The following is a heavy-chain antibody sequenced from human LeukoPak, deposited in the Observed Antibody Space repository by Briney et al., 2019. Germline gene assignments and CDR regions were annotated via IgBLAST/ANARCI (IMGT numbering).Heavy chain of an antibody. CDR1: GFTFSSYG. V-gene: IGHV3-30*18. D-gene: IGHD5-18*01. J-gene: IGHJ4*02. CDR2: ISNDGSKK. Sequence: GGSLRLSCAASGFTFSSYGMHWVRQTPGKGLDWVAVISNDGSKKYYADSVKGRFTISRDNSKNTLSLQVSSLRTEDTAVYYCAKDRYSYAFEYSDSWGQGTLVTVSS. CDR3: AKDRYSYAFEYSDS.